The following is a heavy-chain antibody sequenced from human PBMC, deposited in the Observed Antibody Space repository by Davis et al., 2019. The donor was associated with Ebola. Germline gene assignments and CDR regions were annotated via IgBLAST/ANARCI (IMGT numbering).Heavy chain of an antibody. Sequence: GESLKISCAASGFSFSDYYMTWIRQAPGKGLEWLSYISSSGSSMNYADSVKGRFTISRDNAKNSLYLQMNSLRAEDTAVYYCARALGGEDDWGQGTLVTVSS. CDR3: ARALGGEDD. J-gene: IGHJ4*02. V-gene: IGHV3-11*04. CDR2: ISSSGSSM. D-gene: IGHD3-16*01. CDR1: GFSFSDYY.